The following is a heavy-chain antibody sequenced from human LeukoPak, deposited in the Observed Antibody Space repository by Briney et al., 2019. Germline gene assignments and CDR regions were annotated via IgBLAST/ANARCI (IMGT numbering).Heavy chain of an antibody. CDR1: GFTFSSYG. CDR2: ISYDGSNK. CDR3: VGDSSGYYSCFDY. Sequence: PGRSLRLSCAASGFTFSSYGMHWVRQAPGKGLEWVAVISYDGSNKYYADSVKGRFTISRDNSKNTLYLQINSLRAEDTAVYYCVGDSSGYYSCFDYWGQGTLVTVSS. V-gene: IGHV3-30*03. J-gene: IGHJ4*02. D-gene: IGHD3-22*01.